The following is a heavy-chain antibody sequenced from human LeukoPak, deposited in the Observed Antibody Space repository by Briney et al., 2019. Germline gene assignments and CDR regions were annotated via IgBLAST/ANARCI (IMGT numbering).Heavy chain of an antibody. CDR3: ARLRAFDI. CDR1: GGSFSDYF. CDR2: ITHSGST. J-gene: IGHJ3*02. V-gene: IGHV4-34*01. Sequence: SETLSLTCAVYGGSFSDYFWTWIRQPPGKGLEWIGEITHSGSTNYNPSLKSRVTISVDTSKNQFSLKLSSVTAADTAVYYCARLRAFDIWGQGTMVTVSS.